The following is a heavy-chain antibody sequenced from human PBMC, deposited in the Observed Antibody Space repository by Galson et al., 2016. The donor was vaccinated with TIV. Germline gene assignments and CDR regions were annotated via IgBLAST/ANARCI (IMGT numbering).Heavy chain of an antibody. CDR1: GGSNTTRSYC. CDR3: ARITRGDSGYGFRGRMKAVDY. Sequence: ETLSLTCDISGGSNTTRSYCWGWIRQPPGKGLEWLGSSYNGGTYYNPSLKSRLTLSVDTSKNQFSLRLRSVTAAETAVYYCARITRGDSGYGFRGRMKAVDYWGPGIMVTVSS. D-gene: IGHD5-12*01. J-gene: IGHJ4*02. V-gene: IGHV4-39*07. CDR2: SYNGGT.